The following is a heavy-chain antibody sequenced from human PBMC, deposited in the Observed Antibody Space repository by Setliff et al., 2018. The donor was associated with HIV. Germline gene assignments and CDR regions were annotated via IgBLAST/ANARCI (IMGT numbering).Heavy chain of an antibody. Sequence: ASVKVSCKASGYSFNGYYMYWVRQAPGQGLEWMGWINPNSGGTNYAQKFQGRVTMTRDTSISTAYMELSRLRSDDTAVYYCARAPYYDILTGYYKYVYWGQGTLVTVSS. D-gene: IGHD3-9*01. J-gene: IGHJ4*02. CDR1: GYSFNGYY. CDR2: INPNSGGT. CDR3: ARAPYYDILTGYYKYVY. V-gene: IGHV1-2*02.